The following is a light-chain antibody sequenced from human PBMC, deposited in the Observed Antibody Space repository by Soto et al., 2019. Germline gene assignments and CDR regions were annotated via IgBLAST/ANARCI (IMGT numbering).Light chain of an antibody. CDR2: EDN. J-gene: IGLJ3*02. Sequence: NFMLTQPHSVSESPGKTVTLSCTRSSGSIATNHVQWYQQRPGGAPTSVIYEDNRRPSGVPARFSGSIDSSSNSAFLTISGLKTEDEADYFCQSYHNNDRVFSGGTKLTVL. CDR1: SGSIATNH. CDR3: QSYHNNDRV. V-gene: IGLV6-57*04.